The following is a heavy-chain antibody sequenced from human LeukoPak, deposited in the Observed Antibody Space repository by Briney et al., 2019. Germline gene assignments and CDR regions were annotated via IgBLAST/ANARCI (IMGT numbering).Heavy chain of an antibody. CDR2: INHSGST. D-gene: IGHD3-9*01. V-gene: IGHV4-39*07. J-gene: IGHJ4*02. CDR3: ARGPPLRYFDWLYRYYFDY. CDR1: GGSISSSSYY. Sequence: PSETLSLTCTVSGGSISSSSYYWGWIRQPPGKGLEWIGEINHSGSTNYNPSLKSRVTISVDTSKNQFSLKLSSVTAADTAVYYCARGPPLRYFDWLYRYYFDYWGQGTLVTVSS.